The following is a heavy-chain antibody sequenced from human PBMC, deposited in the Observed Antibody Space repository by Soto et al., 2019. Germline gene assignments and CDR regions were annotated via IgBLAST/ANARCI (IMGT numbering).Heavy chain of an antibody. V-gene: IGHV3-74*01. Sequence: EVQLVESGGGLVQPGGSLRLSCAASGFTFNNYWMHWVRQAPGKGPEWVSRSKSDGSRTSYLDSVKGRFTISRDNVRNPLYLEMTSLRAEDTAVYYGARGSYYYDSNGYLNYFDYWGQGTLVTVSS. J-gene: IGHJ4*02. D-gene: IGHD3-22*01. CDR3: ARGSYYYDSNGYLNYFDY. CDR1: GFTFNNYW. CDR2: SKSDGSRT.